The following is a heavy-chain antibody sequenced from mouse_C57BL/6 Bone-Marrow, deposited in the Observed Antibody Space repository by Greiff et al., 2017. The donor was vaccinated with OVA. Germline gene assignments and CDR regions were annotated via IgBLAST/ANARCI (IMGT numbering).Heavy chain of an antibody. Sequence: QVQLQQPGAELVRPGTSVKLSCKASGYTFTSYWMHWVKQRPGQGLEWIGVIDPSDSYTNYNQKFKGKATLTVDTSSSSAYMQLSSLTSEDAAVYYGARFAYWGQGTLVTVSA. CDR1: GYTFTSYW. CDR2: IDPSDSYT. V-gene: IGHV1-59*01. J-gene: IGHJ3*01. CDR3: ARFAY.